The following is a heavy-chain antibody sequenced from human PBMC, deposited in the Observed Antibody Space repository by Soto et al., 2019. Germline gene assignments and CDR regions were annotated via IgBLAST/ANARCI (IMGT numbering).Heavy chain of an antibody. Sequence: EVQLVESGGGLVKPGGSVRLSCAASGFTFSSYSMNWVRQAPGKGLEWVSSMSSSSSYIYYADSVKGRFTISRDNAKNSQYLQKNRVRAEAPAVYYCANEANSNIDYWRQATLLTLPS. V-gene: IGHV3-21*01. D-gene: IGHD3-22*01. J-gene: IGHJ4*01. CDR1: GFTFSSYS. CDR2: MSSSSSYI. CDR3: ANEANSNIDY.